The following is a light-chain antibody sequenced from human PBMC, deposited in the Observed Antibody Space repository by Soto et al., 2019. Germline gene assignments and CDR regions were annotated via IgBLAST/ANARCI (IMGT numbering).Light chain of an antibody. V-gene: IGKV3-20*01. Sequence: EIVLTQSPVTLPLPPGKRATLSCRASQRITSNFLAWFQQKSGLAPRLLIYGASTRASGVPARFSGGGSGTDFVLTISRLEPEDFAVYYCQQYGRSPFTFGQGTKLQI. CDR3: QQYGRSPFT. CDR2: GAS. CDR1: QRITSNF. J-gene: IGKJ2*01.